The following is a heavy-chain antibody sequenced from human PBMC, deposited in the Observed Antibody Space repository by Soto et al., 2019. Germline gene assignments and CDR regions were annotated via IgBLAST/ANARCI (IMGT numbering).Heavy chain of an antibody. Sequence: GGSLRLSCAASGFTFDDYAMHWVRQAPGKGLEWVSGISWNSGSIGYADSVKGRFTISRDNAKNSLFLQMNSLRPEDTALYYCAKSDYYYASERPFDYWGQGTLVTVSS. J-gene: IGHJ4*02. CDR2: ISWNSGSI. CDR3: AKSDYYYASERPFDY. D-gene: IGHD3-10*01. CDR1: GFTFDDYA. V-gene: IGHV3-9*01.